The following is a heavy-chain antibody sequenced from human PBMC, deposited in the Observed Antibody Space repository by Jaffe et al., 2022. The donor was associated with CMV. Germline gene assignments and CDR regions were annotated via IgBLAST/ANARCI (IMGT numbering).Heavy chain of an antibody. J-gene: IGHJ4*02. V-gene: IGHV3-7*01. Sequence: DVQLVESGGGLVQPGGSLRLSCAASGFTFSNYWMTWVRQAPGKGLEWVANIKQDGSEKYYLDSVKGRFTISRDNAKNSLYLEMNSLRAEDTAVYYCARGRYCTNGVCYRFDYWGQGTLVTVSS. CDR2: IKQDGSEK. D-gene: IGHD2-8*01. CDR3: ARGRYCTNGVCYRFDY. CDR1: GFTFSNYW.